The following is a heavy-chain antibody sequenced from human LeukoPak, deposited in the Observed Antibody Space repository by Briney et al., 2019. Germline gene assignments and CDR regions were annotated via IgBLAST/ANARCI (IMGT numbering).Heavy chain of an antibody. CDR1: GGSITSYY. CDR3: ASGGYCSSGSCYPNWFDP. V-gene: IGHV4-59*01. J-gene: IGHJ5*02. CDR2: ISYSGST. D-gene: IGHD2-15*01. Sequence: SETLSLTCSVSGGSITSYYWSWIRQPPGKGLEWIGYISYSGSTNYNPSLKSRVSVSIDTSKNQFSLKLSSVTAADTAVYYCASGGYCSSGSCYPNWFDPWGQGTLVTVSS.